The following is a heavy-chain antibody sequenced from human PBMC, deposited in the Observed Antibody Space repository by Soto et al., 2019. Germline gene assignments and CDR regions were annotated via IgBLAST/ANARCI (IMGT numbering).Heavy chain of an antibody. CDR2: IIPIFGTA. J-gene: IGHJ4*02. CDR3: ARGRSGWTLFGY. CDR1: GGTFSSYA. V-gene: IGHV1-69*13. Sequence: GASVKVPCKASGGTFSSYAISWVRQAPGQGLEWMGGIIPIFGTANYAQKFQGRVTITADESTSTAYMELSSLRSEDTAVYYCARGRSGWTLFGYWGQGTLVTVSS. D-gene: IGHD6-19*01.